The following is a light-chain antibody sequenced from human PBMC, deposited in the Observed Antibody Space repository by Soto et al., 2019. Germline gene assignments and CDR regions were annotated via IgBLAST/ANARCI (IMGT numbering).Light chain of an antibody. CDR1: QSISSY. CDR2: AAS. CDR3: QQSYSTPT. J-gene: IGKJ2*01. Sequence: DIQMTQSPSSLSASVGDRVTITCRASQSISSYLNWNQQKPGKALKLLIYAASSLQSGSPSRFSGSGSGTDFTLTISSLQPEDFATYYCQQSYSTPTFGQGTKLEIK. V-gene: IGKV1-39*01.